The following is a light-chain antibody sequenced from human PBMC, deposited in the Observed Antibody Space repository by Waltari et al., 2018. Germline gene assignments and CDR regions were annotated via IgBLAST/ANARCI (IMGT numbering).Light chain of an antibody. Sequence: EIVLTQSPGTLSLSPGERATLSCRASQSVSSNYLARYQQGHGEAPRLLIHGASSRATGIPDRFSGSGSGTDFTLTISRLEPEDFAVYYCQQYGRSWNTFGQGTKLEIK. CDR3: QQYGRSWNT. V-gene: IGKV3-20*01. CDR1: QSVSSNY. CDR2: GAS. J-gene: IGKJ2*01.